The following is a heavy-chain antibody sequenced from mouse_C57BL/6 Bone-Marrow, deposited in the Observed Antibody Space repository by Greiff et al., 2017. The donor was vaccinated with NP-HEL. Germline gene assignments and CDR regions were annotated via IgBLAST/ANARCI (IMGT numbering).Heavy chain of an antibody. CDR1: GYTFTDYN. V-gene: IGHV1-22*01. Sequence: EVHLVESGPELVKPGASVKMSCKASGYTFTDYNMHWVKQSHGKSLEWIGYINPNNGGTSYNQKFKGKATLTVNKSSSTAYMELRSLTSEDSAVYYCARWRQLRLQAMDYWGQGTSVTVSS. J-gene: IGHJ4*01. CDR2: INPNNGGT. D-gene: IGHD3-2*02. CDR3: ARWRQLRLQAMDY.